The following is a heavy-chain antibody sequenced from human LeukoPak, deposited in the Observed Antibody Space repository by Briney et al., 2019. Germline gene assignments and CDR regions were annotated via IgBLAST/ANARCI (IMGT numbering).Heavy chain of an antibody. D-gene: IGHD5-24*01. J-gene: IGHJ4*02. CDR1: GGSISSGGYY. V-gene: IGHV4-30-2*01. Sequence: SETLSLTCTVSGGSISSGGYYWSWIRQPPGKGLEWIGYIYHSGSTYYNPSLKSRVTISVDTSKNQFSLKLSSVTAADTAVYYCARGRMEMATILSYYFDYWGQGALVTVSS. CDR3: ARGRMEMATILSYYFDY. CDR2: IYHSGST.